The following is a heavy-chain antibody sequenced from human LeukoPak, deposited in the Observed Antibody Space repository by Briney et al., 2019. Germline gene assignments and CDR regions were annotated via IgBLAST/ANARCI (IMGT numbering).Heavy chain of an antibody. CDR1: GGSISNYY. CDR3: ARHGGSGWSDY. D-gene: IGHD6-19*01. Sequence: SETLSLTCTVSGGSISNYYWSWIRQPPGKGLEWIGDIHYSGSTNDNPSLKSRATISIDTSKNQFSLNLNSVTAADTAVYYCARHGGSGWSDYWGQGILVTVSS. J-gene: IGHJ4*02. V-gene: IGHV4-59*08. CDR2: IHYSGST.